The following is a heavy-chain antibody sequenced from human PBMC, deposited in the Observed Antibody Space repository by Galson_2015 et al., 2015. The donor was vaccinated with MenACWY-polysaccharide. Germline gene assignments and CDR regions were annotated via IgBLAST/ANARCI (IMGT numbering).Heavy chain of an antibody. J-gene: IGHJ4*02. V-gene: IGHV3-23*01. Sequence: SLILSCAGSGFTPTTYAMSWVRQAPGNGLDGVSGTSGSGRSIYDAVSGKVRFPLPRAYARNLLYLQMSGLRVEDTAVYYCAKDQSVGSKDVPFDYWGQGTLVTVSS. CDR1: GFTPTTYA. CDR2: TSGSGRSI. D-gene: IGHD2-2*01. CDR3: AKDQSVGSKDVPFDY.